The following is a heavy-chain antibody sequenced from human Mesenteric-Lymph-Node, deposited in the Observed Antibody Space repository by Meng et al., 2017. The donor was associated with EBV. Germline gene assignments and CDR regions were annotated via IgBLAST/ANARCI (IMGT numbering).Heavy chain of an antibody. D-gene: IGHD6-19*01. CDR1: GYTFTSYA. CDR3: ARGASTSWPVDY. J-gene: IGHJ4*01. CDR2: INAGNGNT. Sequence: QAQLVQLGAEVKKPGASVKVSCKASGYTFTSYAMHWLRQAPGQRLEWMGWINAGNGNTKYSEKFQGRVTITRDTFASTAYMELSSLRSEDTAVYYCARGASTSWPVDYWGHGTLVTVSS. V-gene: IGHV1-3*01.